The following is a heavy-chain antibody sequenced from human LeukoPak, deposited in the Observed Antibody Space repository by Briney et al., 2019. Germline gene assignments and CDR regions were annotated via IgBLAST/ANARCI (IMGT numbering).Heavy chain of an antibody. D-gene: IGHD3-22*01. V-gene: IGHV3-30*02. J-gene: IGHJ4*02. Sequence: GGSLRLSCAASGFSFSSYGMHWVRQAPGKGLEWVAFIRFDGSDKYYADSVKGRFTISRDTSKNTLILQLNSLRAEDTAVYYCTKDSTYHYDSCAYYLFDYWGQGTLVTVSS. CDR2: IRFDGSDK. CDR3: TKDSTYHYDSCAYYLFDY. CDR1: GFSFSSYG.